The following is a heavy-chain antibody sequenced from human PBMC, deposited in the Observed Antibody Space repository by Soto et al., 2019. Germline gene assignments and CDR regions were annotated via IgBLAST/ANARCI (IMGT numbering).Heavy chain of an antibody. Sequence: QVQLVQSGAEVKKPGASVKGSCKASGDTVTSYDINWVRQATGQGLAWLGWMNTNSGNTGYAQKFQGRVTMTRNTSISTAYMELSSLRSEDTAVYYCAREVGALIAAAGIYYYYGMDVWGQGTTVTVSS. V-gene: IGHV1-8*01. CDR1: GDTVTSYD. CDR3: AREVGALIAAAGIYYYYGMDV. D-gene: IGHD6-13*01. CDR2: MNTNSGNT. J-gene: IGHJ6*02.